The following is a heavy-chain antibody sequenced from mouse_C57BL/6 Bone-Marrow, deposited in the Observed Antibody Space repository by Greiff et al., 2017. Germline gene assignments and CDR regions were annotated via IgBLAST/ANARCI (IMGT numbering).Heavy chain of an antibody. J-gene: IGHJ4*01. Sequence: EVQRVESGGGLVQPKGSLKLSCAASGFSFNTYALNWVRQAPGKGLEWVARIRSKSNNYATYYADSVKDRFTISRDDSESMLYLQMNNLKTEDTAMYYCVRRTDYYGSSYVDAMDYWGQGTSVTVSS. CDR3: VRRTDYYGSSYVDAMDY. V-gene: IGHV10-1*01. D-gene: IGHD1-1*01. CDR2: IRSKSNNYAT. CDR1: GFSFNTYA.